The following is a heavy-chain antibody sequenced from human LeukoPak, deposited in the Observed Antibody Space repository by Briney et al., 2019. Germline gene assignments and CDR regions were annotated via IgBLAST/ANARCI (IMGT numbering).Heavy chain of an antibody. J-gene: IGHJ4*02. CDR2: ITATSSST. CDR1: GFTSSSYG. CDR3: AKAVVIVPTATPFDY. Sequence: GGSLRLSCAASGFTSSSYGMSWVRQAPGKGLEWVSAITATSSSTHDADSVQGRFTISRDNSKNTLYMQMNSLRAEDTAVYYCAKAVVIVPTATPFDYWGQGTLVTVSS. D-gene: IGHD2-2*01. V-gene: IGHV3-23*01.